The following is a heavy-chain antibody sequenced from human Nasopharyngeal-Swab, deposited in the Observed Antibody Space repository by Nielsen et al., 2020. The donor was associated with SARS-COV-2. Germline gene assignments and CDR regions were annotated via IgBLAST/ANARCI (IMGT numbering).Heavy chain of an antibody. Sequence: GESLKISCAASGFTFSSYGMHWVRQAPGKGLEWVAVISYDGSNKYYADSVKGRFTISRDNSKNTLYLQMNSLRAEDTAVYYCAKGHGGYYDAFDIWGQGTMVTASS. CDR1: GFTFSSYG. CDR3: AKGHGGYYDAFDI. CDR2: ISYDGSNK. D-gene: IGHD3-22*01. J-gene: IGHJ3*02. V-gene: IGHV3-30*18.